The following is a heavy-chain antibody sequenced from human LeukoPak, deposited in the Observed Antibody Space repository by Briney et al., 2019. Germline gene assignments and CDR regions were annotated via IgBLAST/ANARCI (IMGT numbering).Heavy chain of an antibody. Sequence: PSETLSLTCAVYGGSFSGYYWSWIRQPAGKGLEWIGRIYTSGSTNYNPSLKSRVTMSVDTSKNQFSLKLSSVTAADTAVYYCARSFRFSFDIWGQGTMVTVSS. CDR1: GGSFSGYY. CDR3: ARSFRFSFDI. V-gene: IGHV4-59*10. J-gene: IGHJ3*02. CDR2: IYTSGST.